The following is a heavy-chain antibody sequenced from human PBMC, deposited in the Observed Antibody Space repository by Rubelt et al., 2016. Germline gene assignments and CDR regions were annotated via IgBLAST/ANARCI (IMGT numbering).Heavy chain of an antibody. CDR2: IYYSGST. Sequence: QLQLQESGPGLVKPSETRSLTCTVSGGSISSSSYFWGWIRQPPGKGLEWIGSIYYSGSTYYNPSLKSRVTISVDTSKNQFSLEVKALNAADTAVYYCARIAAAVTSLDLWGRGTLVTVSS. V-gene: IGHV4-39*07. CDR1: GGSISSSSYF. J-gene: IGHJ2*01. D-gene: IGHD6-13*01. CDR3: ARIAAAVTSLDL.